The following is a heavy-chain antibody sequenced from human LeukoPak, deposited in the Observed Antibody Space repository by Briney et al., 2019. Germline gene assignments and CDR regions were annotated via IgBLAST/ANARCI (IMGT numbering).Heavy chain of an antibody. CDR1: GGSFSGYY. CDR2: INHSGST. J-gene: IGHJ6*02. CDR3: ARVGSSGWYGYYYYGMDV. V-gene: IGHV4-34*01. D-gene: IGHD6-19*01. Sequence: PSETLSLTCAVYGGSFSGYYWSWIRQPPGKGLEWIGEINHSGSTNYNPSLKSRVTISVDTSKNQFSLKLSSVTAADTAVYYCARVGSSGWYGYYYYGMDVWGQGTTVTVSS.